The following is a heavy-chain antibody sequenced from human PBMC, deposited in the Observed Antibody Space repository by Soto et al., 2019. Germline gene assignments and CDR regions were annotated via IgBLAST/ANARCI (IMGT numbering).Heavy chain of an antibody. CDR3: ARGGLYYDILTGHHRAVWFDP. D-gene: IGHD3-9*01. Sequence: SVKVSCKASGGTFSSYAISWVRQAPGQGLEWMGGIIPIFGTANYAQKFQGRVTITADESTSTAYMELSSLRSEDTAVYYCARGGLYYDILTGHHRAVWFDPWGQGTLVTVAS. J-gene: IGHJ5*02. CDR1: GGTFSSYA. V-gene: IGHV1-69*13. CDR2: IIPIFGTA.